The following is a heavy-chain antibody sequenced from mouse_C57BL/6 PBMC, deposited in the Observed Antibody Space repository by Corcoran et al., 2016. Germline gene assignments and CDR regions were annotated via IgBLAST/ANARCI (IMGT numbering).Heavy chain of an antibody. CDR3: ARGYYDYPWVAY. D-gene: IGHD2-4*01. J-gene: IGHJ3*01. CDR2: INPNNGGT. Sequence: EVQLQQSGPELVKPGASVKISCKASGYTFTDYYMNWVKQSHGKSLEWIGDINPNNGGTSYNQKFKGKATLTVDKSSSTAYMELRSLTSEDSAVYYCARGYYDYPWVAYWGQGTLVTVSA. CDR1: GYTFTDYY. V-gene: IGHV1-26*01.